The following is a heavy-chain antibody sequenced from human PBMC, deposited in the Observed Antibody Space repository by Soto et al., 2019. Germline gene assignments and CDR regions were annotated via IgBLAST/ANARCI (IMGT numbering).Heavy chain of an antibody. J-gene: IGHJ4*02. V-gene: IGHV4-39*01. CDR2: IYYSGST. CDR1: GGSSRSSRYY. Sequence: ALETLSHTCTVSGGSSRSSRYYWGWIRQPPGKGLEWIGSIYYSGSTYYNPSLKSRVTISVDTSKNQFSLKLSSVTAADTAVYYCARQDRDDYWGQGTLVTVSS. CDR3: ARQDRDDY.